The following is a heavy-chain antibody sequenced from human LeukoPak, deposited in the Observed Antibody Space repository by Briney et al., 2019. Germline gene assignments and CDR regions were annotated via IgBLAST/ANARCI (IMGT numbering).Heavy chain of an antibody. D-gene: IGHD6-25*01. Sequence: ASVKVFCKASGYTFTHYGINWVRQAPGQGLGWMAWLNTKTGNPAYAQGFTGRFVFSLDTSVRTAYREINSLTAQDTALYFCARSDGSVSDYMDVWGAGTTVIVSS. CDR2: LNTKTGNP. CDR3: ARSDGSVSDYMDV. CDR1: GYTFTHYG. J-gene: IGHJ6*03. V-gene: IGHV7-4-1*02.